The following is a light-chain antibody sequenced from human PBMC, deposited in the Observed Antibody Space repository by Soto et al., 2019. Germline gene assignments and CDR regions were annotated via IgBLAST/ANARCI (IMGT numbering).Light chain of an antibody. CDR3: AAWDDSLNGEI. V-gene: IGLV1-44*01. CDR1: SSNIGRNM. J-gene: IGLJ1*01. CDR2: YDN. Sequence: QSVLPQSPSASGTPGQRVVISCSGSSSNIGRNMVNWYQQLPVTAPKLLMYYDNQRPSGVPDRFSGSRSGTSASLAISGLQSEYEADYYCAAWDDSLNGEIFGTGTKLTVL.